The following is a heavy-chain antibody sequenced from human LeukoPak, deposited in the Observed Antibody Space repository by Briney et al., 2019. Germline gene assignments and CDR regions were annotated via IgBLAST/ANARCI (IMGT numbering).Heavy chain of an antibody. V-gene: IGHV3-7*01. CDR2: IREDGSEK. Sequence: GGSLRLSCAASGFTFSSYWMTWVRQAPGKGLEWVANIREDGSEKYYVDSVKGRFTISRDNSKNTLYLQMNSLRAEDTAVYYCASGYSNYGYWFDPWGQGTLVTVSS. J-gene: IGHJ5*02. CDR3: ASGYSNYGYWFDP. D-gene: IGHD4-11*01. CDR1: GFTFSSYW.